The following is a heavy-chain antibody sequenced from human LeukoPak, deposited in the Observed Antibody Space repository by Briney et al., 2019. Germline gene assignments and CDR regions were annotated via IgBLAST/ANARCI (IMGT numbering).Heavy chain of an antibody. Sequence: ASVKVSCKASGGTFSSYAISWVRQAPGQGLEWMGGIIPIFGTANYAQKFQGRVTITADESTSTACMELSSLRSEDTAVYYCARGGYSSSWYPRVDVWGQGTTVTVSS. D-gene: IGHD6-13*01. CDR3: ARGGYSSSWYPRVDV. V-gene: IGHV1-69*13. J-gene: IGHJ6*02. CDR2: IIPIFGTA. CDR1: GGTFSSYA.